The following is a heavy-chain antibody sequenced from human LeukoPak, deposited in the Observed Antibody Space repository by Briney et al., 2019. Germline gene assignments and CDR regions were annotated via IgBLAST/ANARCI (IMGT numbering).Heavy chain of an antibody. V-gene: IGHV3-64*01. Sequence: GGSLRLSCAASGFTFSSYAMHWVRQAPGKGLEYVSAISSNGGSTYYANSVKGRFTISRDNSKNTLYLQMGSLRAEDMAVYYCARGGGGYNGVSFRYWGQGTLVTVSS. CDR2: ISSNGGST. CDR3: ARGGGGYNGVSFRY. J-gene: IGHJ4*02. D-gene: IGHD5-24*01. CDR1: GFTFSSYA.